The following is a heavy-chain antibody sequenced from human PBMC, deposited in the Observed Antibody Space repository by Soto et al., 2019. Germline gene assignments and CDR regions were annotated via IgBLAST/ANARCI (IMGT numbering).Heavy chain of an antibody. D-gene: IGHD3-10*01. CDR3: ARWDGSEEARWFDS. CDR2: MNPNSGNT. Sequence: GASVKVSCKASGYTFTSYDINWVRQATGQGLEWMGWMNPNSGNTGYAQKFQGRVTMTRNTSISTAYMELSSLRSEDTAVYYCARWDGSEEARWFDSWGQGTLVSVSS. V-gene: IGHV1-8*01. CDR1: GYTFTSYD. J-gene: IGHJ5*01.